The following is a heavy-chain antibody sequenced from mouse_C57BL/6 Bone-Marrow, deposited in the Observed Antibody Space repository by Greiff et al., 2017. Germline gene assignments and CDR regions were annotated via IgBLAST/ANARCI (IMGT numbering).Heavy chain of an antibody. CDR3: ARKPDDYDYAMDY. Sequence: QVHVKQSGPGLVQPSQSLSITCTVSGFSLTSYGVHWVRQSPGKGLEWRGVIWSGGSTDYNAAFISRLSISKDNSKSQVFFKMNSLQADDTAIYYCARKPDDYDYAMDYWCQGTSVTVSS. V-gene: IGHV2-2*01. CDR1: GFSLTSYG. J-gene: IGHJ4*01. CDR2: IWSGGST. D-gene: IGHD2-4*01.